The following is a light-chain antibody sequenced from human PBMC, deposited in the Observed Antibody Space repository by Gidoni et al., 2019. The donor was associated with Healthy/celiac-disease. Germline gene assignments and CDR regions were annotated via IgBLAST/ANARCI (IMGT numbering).Light chain of an antibody. J-gene: IGKJ1*01. CDR2: GAS. V-gene: IGKV3-20*01. Sequence: PGTLSLSPGERATLSCRASQSVSSSYLAWYQQKPGQAPRLLLYGASSSATGIPDRFSGSGSGTDFTLTISRLEPEHFAVYYCQQYGSSPLTFGQGTKVEIK. CDR1: QSVSSSY. CDR3: QQYGSSPLT.